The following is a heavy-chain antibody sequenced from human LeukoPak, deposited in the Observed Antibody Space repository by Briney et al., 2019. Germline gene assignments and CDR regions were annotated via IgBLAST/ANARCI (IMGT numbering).Heavy chain of an antibody. Sequence: GSLRLSCAASGFTFSSYAMSWVRQAPGEGLEWVSAISGSGGSTYYADSVKGRFTISRDNSKNTLYLQMNSLRAEDTAVYYCAKDMTTVTTSDYWGQGTLVTVSS. J-gene: IGHJ4*02. D-gene: IGHD4-17*01. CDR3: AKDMTTVTTSDY. V-gene: IGHV3-23*01. CDR2: ISGSGGST. CDR1: GFTFSSYA.